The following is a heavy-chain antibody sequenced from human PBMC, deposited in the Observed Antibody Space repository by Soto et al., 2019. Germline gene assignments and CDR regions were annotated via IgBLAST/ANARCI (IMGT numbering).Heavy chain of an antibody. V-gene: IGHV3-23*01. CDR1: GFTFISYA. CDR3: AKDGEPDYGSGSYYFDY. J-gene: IGHJ4*02. D-gene: IGHD3-10*01. Sequence: PGGSLRLSCAASGFTFISYAMSWVRQAPGKGLEWVSAISGSGGSTYYADSVKGRFTISRDNSKNTLYLQMNSLRAEDTAVYYCAKDGEPDYGSGSYYFDYWGQGTLVTVSS. CDR2: ISGSGGST.